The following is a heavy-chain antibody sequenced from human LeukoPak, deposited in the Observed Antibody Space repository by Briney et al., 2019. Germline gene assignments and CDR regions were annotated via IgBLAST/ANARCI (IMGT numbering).Heavy chain of an antibody. Sequence: GGSLRLSCAASGFTFSNSWMSWVRQAPGKGLEWVANIKQDGSEKYYVDSVKGRFTISRDNAKNSLYLQMNSLRAEDTAVYYCARVLTNDYFDYWGQGTLVTVSS. CDR3: ARVLTNDYFDY. D-gene: IGHD3-9*01. CDR1: GFTFSNSW. CDR2: IKQDGSEK. V-gene: IGHV3-7*01. J-gene: IGHJ4*02.